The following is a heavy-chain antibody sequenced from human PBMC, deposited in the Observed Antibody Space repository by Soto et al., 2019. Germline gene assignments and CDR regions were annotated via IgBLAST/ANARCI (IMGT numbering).Heavy chain of an antibody. V-gene: IGHV3-74*01. J-gene: IGHJ5*02. CDR2: IESDGSSP. Sequence: GGSLRLSCAASGFTFSSYWMHWVRQAPGKGLVWVSRIESDGSSPIYADSVKGRFTISRDNAKNTLYLQMNSLRAEDTAVYYCAKSKWFDPWGQGTLLTVSS. CDR1: GFTFSSYW. CDR3: AKSKWFDP.